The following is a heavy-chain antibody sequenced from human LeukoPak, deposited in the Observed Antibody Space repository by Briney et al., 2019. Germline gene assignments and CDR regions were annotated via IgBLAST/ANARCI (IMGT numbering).Heavy chain of an antibody. D-gene: IGHD2-15*01. CDR1: GYTFTIYD. Sequence: ASVKVSCTASGYTFTIYDINWVRQAPGQGLEWMGWMNPNSGNTGYAQKLQGRVTMTRNTSISTAYMELSSLRSEDTAVYYCARGVLNRNWFDPWGQGTLVTVSS. J-gene: IGHJ5*02. CDR3: ARGVLNRNWFDP. V-gene: IGHV1-8*01. CDR2: MNPNSGNT.